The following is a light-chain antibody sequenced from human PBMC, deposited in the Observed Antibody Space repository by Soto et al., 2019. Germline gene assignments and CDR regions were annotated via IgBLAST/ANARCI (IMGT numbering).Light chain of an antibody. J-gene: IGKJ1*01. CDR2: KAS. CDR3: QQDTSYSRP. Sequence: IQRTQSPSTLSASVGDRVTITCRASQSISSWLAWYQQKPGKAPKLLIYKASSLESGVPSRFSGSGSGTEFTLTIISLQPNDFTTYYCQQDTSYSRPFCQGTKA. CDR1: QSISSW. V-gene: IGKV1-5*03.